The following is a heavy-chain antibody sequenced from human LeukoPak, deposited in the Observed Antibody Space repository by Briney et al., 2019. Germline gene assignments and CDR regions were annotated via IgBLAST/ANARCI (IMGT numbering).Heavy chain of an antibody. CDR2: ISGSGGST. CDR1: GFTFSSYA. Sequence: GGSLRLSCAASGFTFSSYAMSWVRQAPGKGREWVSAISGSGGSTYYADSVKGRFTISRDNAKNSLYLQMNSLRAEDTAVYYCARDLAQWLVDLYFDYWGQGTLVTVSS. V-gene: IGHV3-23*01. CDR3: ARDLAQWLVDLYFDY. J-gene: IGHJ4*02. D-gene: IGHD6-19*01.